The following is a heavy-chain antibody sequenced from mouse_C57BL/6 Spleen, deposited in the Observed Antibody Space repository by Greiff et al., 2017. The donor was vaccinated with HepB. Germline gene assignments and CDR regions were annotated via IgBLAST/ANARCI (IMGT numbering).Heavy chain of an antibody. J-gene: IGHJ4*01. V-gene: IGHV1-52*01. CDR1: GYTFTSYW. D-gene: IGHD2-4*01. CDR3: ARRDDYDDAMDY. Sequence: VQLQQPGAELVRPGSSVKLSCKASGYTFTSYWMHWVKQRPIQGLEWIGNIDPSDSETHYNQKFKDKATLTVDKSSSTAYMQLSSLTSEDSAVYYCARRDDYDDAMDYWGQGTSVTVSS. CDR2: IDPSDSET.